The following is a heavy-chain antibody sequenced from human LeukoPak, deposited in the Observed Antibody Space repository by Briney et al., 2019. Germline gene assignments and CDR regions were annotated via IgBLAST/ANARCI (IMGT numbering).Heavy chain of an antibody. CDR3: ARDPHLSNCGGDCYPEGYFDY. J-gene: IGHJ4*02. D-gene: IGHD2-21*02. V-gene: IGHV1-46*01. CDR2: INPSGGST. CDR1: GYTFTSNY. Sequence: ASVKVSCKASGYTFTSNYMHWVRQAPGQGLEWMGIINPSGGSTSYAQKFQGRVTMTRDTSTSTVYMELSSLRSEDTAVYYCARDPHLSNCGGDCYPEGYFDYWGQGTLVTVSS.